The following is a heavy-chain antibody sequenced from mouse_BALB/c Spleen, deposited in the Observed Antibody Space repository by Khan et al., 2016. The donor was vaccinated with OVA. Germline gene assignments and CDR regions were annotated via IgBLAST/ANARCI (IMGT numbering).Heavy chain of an antibody. J-gene: IGHJ4*01. CDR1: GHTFTKYG. CDR3: ARPPYFSYVLDN. D-gene: IGHD2-10*01. V-gene: IGHV9-3-1*01. CDR2: INTYTGEP. Sequence: QIQLVQSGPELKKPGETVKISCKASGHTFTKYGMNWVKQAPGKGLKWMGWINTYTGEPTYADDFNGRFAFSLETSARPAYLQINNLKNEDTATYFGARPPYFSYVLDNWGQGTSVTVSS.